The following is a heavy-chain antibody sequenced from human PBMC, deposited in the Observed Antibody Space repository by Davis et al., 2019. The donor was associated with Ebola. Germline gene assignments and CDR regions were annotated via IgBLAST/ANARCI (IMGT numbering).Heavy chain of an antibody. J-gene: IGHJ6*02. Sequence: MPSETLSLTCTVSGGSVSSGSYYWSWIRQPPGKGLEWIGYIYYSGSTNYNPSLKSRVTISVDTSKNQFSLKLSSVTAADTAVYYCARVVGSYYYGMDVWGQGTTVTVSS. V-gene: IGHV4-61*01. CDR3: ARVVGSYYYGMDV. CDR1: GGSVSSGSYY. CDR2: IYYSGST. D-gene: IGHD1-26*01.